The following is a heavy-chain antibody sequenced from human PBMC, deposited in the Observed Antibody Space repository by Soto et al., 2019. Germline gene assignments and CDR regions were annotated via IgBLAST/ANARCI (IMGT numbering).Heavy chain of an antibody. CDR2: ISWDGGST. Sequence: GGSLRLSCAASGFTFDDYTMHWVRQAPGKGLEWVSLISWDGGSTYYADSVKGRFTISRDNSKNSLYLQMNSLRTEDTALYYCAKDRISKQLVPYYYYGMDVWGQGTTVTVSS. D-gene: IGHD6-13*01. CDR3: AKDRISKQLVPYYYYGMDV. J-gene: IGHJ6*02. V-gene: IGHV3-43*01. CDR1: GFTFDDYT.